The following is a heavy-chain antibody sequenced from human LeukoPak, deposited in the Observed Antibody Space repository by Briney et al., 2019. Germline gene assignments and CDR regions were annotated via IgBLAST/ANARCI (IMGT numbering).Heavy chain of an antibody. CDR1: GGSINSGGYS. J-gene: IGHJ4*02. V-gene: IGHV4-30-2*01. CDR2: IYHSGST. D-gene: IGHD5-18*01. CDR3: TRGYGTFDF. Sequence: SETLSLTCAVSGGSINSGGYSWSWIRQPPGKGLEWMGYIYHSGSTYYNPSLKSRVTMSVDRSKNHFSLKLNSVTAADTAVYYCTRGYGTFDFWGQGILVTVSS.